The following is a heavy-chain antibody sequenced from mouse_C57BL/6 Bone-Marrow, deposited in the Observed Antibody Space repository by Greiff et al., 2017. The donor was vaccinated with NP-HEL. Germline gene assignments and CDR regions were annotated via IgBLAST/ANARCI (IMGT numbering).Heavy chain of an antibody. CDR2: IDPSDSYT. D-gene: IGHD2-1*01. Sequence: VQLQQPGAELVKPGASVKLSCKASGYTFTSYWMQWVKPRPGQGLEWIGEIDPSDSYTNYHQKFKGKATLTVDPSSITAYMQRSSLTSEDSAVYYWARRIYYVNCFDYWGQGTTLTVSS. V-gene: IGHV1-50*01. J-gene: IGHJ2*01. CDR1: GYTFTSYW. CDR3: ARRIYYVNCFDY.